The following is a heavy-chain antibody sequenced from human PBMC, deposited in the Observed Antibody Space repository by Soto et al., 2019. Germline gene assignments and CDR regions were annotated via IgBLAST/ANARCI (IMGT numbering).Heavy chain of an antibody. V-gene: IGHV4-31*03. J-gene: IGHJ5*02. CDR2: IYYSGST. CDR1: GASMSSGGYY. CDR3: ARDRHNTFFDP. Sequence: QVQLQESGPGLVKPSQTLSLTCTVSGASMSSGGYYWTWIRQSPGKGLEWIGYIYYSGSTYYNPSLGSRVAISVDTSRSQFSLTLHSVTAADTAIYYFARDRHNTFFDPWGQGTLVTVSS. D-gene: IGHD1-1*01.